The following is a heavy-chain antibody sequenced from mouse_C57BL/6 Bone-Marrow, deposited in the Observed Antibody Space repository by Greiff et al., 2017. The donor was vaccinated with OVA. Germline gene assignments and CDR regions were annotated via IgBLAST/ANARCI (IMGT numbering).Heavy chain of an antibody. Sequence: EVQLVESGGGLVQPGESLKLSCESTEYAFPTHDMSWVRKTPEKRLELVAAINSAGGSTYYPDTMKRRFIISRANTKKTLYMQMSSLRSDDTALYYCARHSYYGSSYGWYFDVWGTGTTVTVSS. V-gene: IGHV5-2*01. CDR2: INSAGGST. J-gene: IGHJ1*03. CDR1: EYAFPTHD. CDR3: ARHSYYGSSYGWYFDV. D-gene: IGHD1-1*01.